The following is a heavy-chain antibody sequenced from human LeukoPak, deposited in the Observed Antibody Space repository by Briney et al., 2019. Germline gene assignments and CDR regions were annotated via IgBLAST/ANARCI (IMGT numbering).Heavy chain of an antibody. CDR1: GFTFSSYA. CDR2: ISYDGSNK. CDR3: ARDPDTMVRGVLDY. V-gene: IGHV3-30-3*01. Sequence: GGSLRLSCAASGFTFSSYAMHWVRQAPGKGLEWVAVISYDGSNKYYADSVKGRFTISRDNSKNTLYLQMNSLRAEDTAVYYCARDPDTMVRGVLDYWGQGTLVTVSS. D-gene: IGHD3-10*01. J-gene: IGHJ4*02.